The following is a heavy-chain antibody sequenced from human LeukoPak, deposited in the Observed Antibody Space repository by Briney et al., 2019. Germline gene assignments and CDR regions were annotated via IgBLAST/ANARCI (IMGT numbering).Heavy chain of an antibody. V-gene: IGHV3-21*01. J-gene: IGHJ4*02. CDR1: GFTFSSYN. CDR2: ILSRSSYI. D-gene: IGHD3-3*01. CDR3: ASGVNYFDY. Sequence: VGCLRLSCAASGFTFSSYNMKWVRQAPGKGLEWVSSILSRSSYIFYADSVKGRLTISRDNAKKSLYLQMNSLRAEDTAVYYCASGVNYFDYWGQGTLVTVSS.